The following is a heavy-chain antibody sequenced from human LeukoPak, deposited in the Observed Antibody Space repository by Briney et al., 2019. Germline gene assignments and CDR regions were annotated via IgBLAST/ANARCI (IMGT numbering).Heavy chain of an antibody. V-gene: IGHV3-21*01. Sequence: GGSLRLSCAASGFTFSDYSMNWVRQAPGKGLEGVASVNTVSSYIYYADSMRGRFTISRDNAKNSLFLQMNSLRAEDTAVYYCARLRRNSDRSDFFYYYDHWGQGTLVTVSS. CDR1: GFTFSDYS. J-gene: IGHJ4*02. D-gene: IGHD3-22*01. CDR3: ARLRRNSDRSDFFYYYDH. CDR2: VNTVSSYI.